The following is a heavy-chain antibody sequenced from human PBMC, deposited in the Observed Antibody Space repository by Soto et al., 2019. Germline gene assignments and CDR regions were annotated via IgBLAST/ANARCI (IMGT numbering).Heavy chain of an antibody. D-gene: IGHD5-12*01. V-gene: IGHV1-69*12. CDR2: IIPIYGTA. J-gene: IGHJ4*02. CDR1: GGTFSTYA. Sequence: QVHLVQAGAEVKKPGSSVKVSCKASGGTFSTYAISWVRQAPGQGLEWMGGIIPIYGTANYAQKFQGRLTMPADESTSTVYMELSSLRSDDTAVYYCAREDKPGGYTPPGTSGFDSWGQGTLVTVSS. CDR3: AREDKPGGYTPPGTSGFDS.